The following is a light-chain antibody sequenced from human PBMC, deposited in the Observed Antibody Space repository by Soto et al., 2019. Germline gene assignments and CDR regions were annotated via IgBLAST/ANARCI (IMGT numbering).Light chain of an antibody. J-gene: IGLJ1*01. V-gene: IGLV2-8*01. Sequence: QSVLAQPPSACGTSGQSVTNSCTGTSSDVGGYNYVSWYQQHPGKAPKLMIYEVSKRPSGVPDRFSGSKSGNTASLTVSGLQAEDEADYYCSSYAGSNNPFLFGTGTKVTVL. CDR2: EVS. CDR3: SSYAGSNNPFL. CDR1: SSDVGGYNY.